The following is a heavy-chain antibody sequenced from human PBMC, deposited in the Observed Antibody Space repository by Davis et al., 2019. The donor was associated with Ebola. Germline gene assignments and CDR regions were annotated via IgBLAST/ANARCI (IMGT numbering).Heavy chain of an antibody. CDR3: ARLGNWNEFDY. Sequence: GESLKISCQGSGYSFTSYWIGWVRQMPGQLLACMGIIYPDDSDTRYSPSFQGQVTFSADKSISTAYLQWSSLKASDTAMYYCARLGNWNEFDYWGQGTLVTVSS. CDR1: GYSFTSYW. CDR2: IYPDDSDT. V-gene: IGHV5-51*01. D-gene: IGHD1-1*01. J-gene: IGHJ4*02.